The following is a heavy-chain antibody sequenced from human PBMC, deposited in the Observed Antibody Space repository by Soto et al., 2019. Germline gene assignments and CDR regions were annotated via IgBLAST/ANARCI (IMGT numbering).Heavy chain of an antibody. CDR3: AKDKDGGRSRVYFDY. V-gene: IGHV3-23*01. Sequence: LRLSCAASGFTFSSYAMSWVRQAPGKGLEWVSAISGSGGSTYYADSVKGRFTISRDNSKNTLYLQMNSLRAEDTAVYYCAKDKDGGRSRVYFDYWGQGXLVTVYS. CDR1: GFTFSSYA. J-gene: IGHJ4*02. D-gene: IGHD2-15*01. CDR2: ISGSGGST.